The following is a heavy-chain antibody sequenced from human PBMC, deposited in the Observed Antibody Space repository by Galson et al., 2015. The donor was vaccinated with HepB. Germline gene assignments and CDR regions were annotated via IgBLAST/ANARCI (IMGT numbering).Heavy chain of an antibody. D-gene: IGHD4-23*01. CDR2: ISSSSSYI. CDR3: ARDFGGNSGYFDD. CDR1: GFALNSYN. J-gene: IGHJ4*02. V-gene: IGHV3-21*06. Sequence: SLRLSCATSGFALNSYNVNWIRQAPGKGLEWVASISSSSSYIHYVDSVKGRFTISRDNAKNSLFLQMNSLTAEDTAFYYCARDFGGNSGYFDDWGQGTQVTVSS.